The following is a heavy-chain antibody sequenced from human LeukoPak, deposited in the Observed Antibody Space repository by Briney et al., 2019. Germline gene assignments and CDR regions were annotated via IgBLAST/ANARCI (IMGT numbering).Heavy chain of an antibody. CDR1: GFTFSGYG. J-gene: IGHJ4*02. D-gene: IGHD4-11*01. CDR3: ARDSTTVTTPNYFDY. Sequence: PGKSLRLSCAASGFTFSGYGMHWVRQAPGKGLEWVTVIWSDGSNKYYADSVKGRFTISRDNAKNSLYLQMNSLRAEDTAVYYCARDSTTVTTPNYFDYWGQGTLVTVSS. V-gene: IGHV3-33*01. CDR2: IWSDGSNK.